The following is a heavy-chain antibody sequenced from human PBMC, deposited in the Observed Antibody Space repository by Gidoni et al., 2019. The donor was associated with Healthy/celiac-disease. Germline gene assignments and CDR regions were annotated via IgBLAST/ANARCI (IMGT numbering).Heavy chain of an antibody. CDR2: ISYDGSNK. D-gene: IGHD6-6*01. CDR3: AKDSTSSSPDY. V-gene: IGHV3-30*18. J-gene: IGHJ4*02. CDR1: GFTFSSYG. Sequence: QVQLVESGGGVVQPGRSLRLSCAASGFTFSSYGMHWVRQAPGKGLEWVAVISYDGSNKYYADSVKGRFTISRDNSKNTLYLQMNSLRAEDTAVYYCAKDSTSSSPDYWGQGTLVTVSS.